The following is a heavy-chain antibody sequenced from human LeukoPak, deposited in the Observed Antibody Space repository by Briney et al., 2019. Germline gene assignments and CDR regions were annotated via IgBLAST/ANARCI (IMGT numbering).Heavy chain of an antibody. J-gene: IGHJ4*02. CDR3: AKDIDVEGSGYLASFDY. CDR2: ISWNSGSI. D-gene: IGHD3-22*01. CDR1: GFTFDDYA. V-gene: IGHV3-9*01. Sequence: PGGSLRLSCAASGFTFDDYAMHWVRQAPGKGLEWVSGISWNSGSIGYADSVKGRFTISRDNAKNSLYLQMNSLRAEDTALYYCAKDIDVEGSGYLASFDYWGQGTLVTVSS.